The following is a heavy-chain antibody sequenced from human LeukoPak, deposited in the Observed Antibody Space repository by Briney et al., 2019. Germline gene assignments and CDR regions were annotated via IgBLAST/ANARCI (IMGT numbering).Heavy chain of an antibody. CDR3: AKDIRWVVPFVRFDY. CDR1: GFTFSSYG. CDR2: ISYDGSNK. Sequence: PGGALRLSWAASGFTFSSYGMPWVRQAPGKGLEWVAVISYDGSNKYYADSVKGRFTISSDKSNNTLYLQMNSRGADDVAVYYCAKDIRWVVPFVRFDYWGQGTLVTVSS. D-gene: IGHD2/OR15-2a*01. V-gene: IGHV3-30*18. J-gene: IGHJ4*02.